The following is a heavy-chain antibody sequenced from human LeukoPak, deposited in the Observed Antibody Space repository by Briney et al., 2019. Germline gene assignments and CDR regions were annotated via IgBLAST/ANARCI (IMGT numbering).Heavy chain of an antibody. CDR2: INHSGST. CDR1: GGSFSGYY. CDR3: ARDLRDSSGYYYLGY. V-gene: IGHV4-34*01. D-gene: IGHD3-22*01. Sequence: SETLSLTCAVYGGSFSGYYWSWIRQPPGKGLEWIGEINHSGSTNYNPSLKSRVTISVDTSKNQFSLKLSSVTAADTAVYYCARDLRDSSGYYYLGYWGQGTLVTVSS. J-gene: IGHJ4*02.